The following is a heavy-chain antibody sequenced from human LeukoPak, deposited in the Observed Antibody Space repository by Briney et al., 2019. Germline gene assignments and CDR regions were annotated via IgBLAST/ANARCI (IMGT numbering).Heavy chain of an antibody. CDR1: GFTFNIYS. Sequence: GGSLRLSCAASGFTFNIYSMSWVRQAPGKGLEWVSSISSSGDFTVYAGSVKGRFTISRDNSKNTLYLQMNSLRAEDTAIYYCAKDRPNYYESNGHYYRRDGDYWGQGTLVTASS. V-gene: IGHV3-23*01. CDR2: ISSSGDFT. D-gene: IGHD3-22*01. J-gene: IGHJ4*02. CDR3: AKDRPNYYESNGHYYRRDGDY.